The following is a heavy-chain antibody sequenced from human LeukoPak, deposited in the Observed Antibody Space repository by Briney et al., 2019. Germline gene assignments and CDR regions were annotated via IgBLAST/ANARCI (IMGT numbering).Heavy chain of an antibody. J-gene: IGHJ5*02. V-gene: IGHV4-59*01. CDR2: IYYSGST. CDR3: AREGTSGTHLNWFDP. Sequence: SETLSLTCTVSDGYIRSYYWSWIRQPPGKGLEWIGYIYYSGSTNYNPSLKSRVTLSVDTSKNQFSLKLSSVTAADTAVYYCAREGTSGTHLNWFDPWGQGTLVTVSS. CDR1: DGYIRSYY. D-gene: IGHD1-1*01.